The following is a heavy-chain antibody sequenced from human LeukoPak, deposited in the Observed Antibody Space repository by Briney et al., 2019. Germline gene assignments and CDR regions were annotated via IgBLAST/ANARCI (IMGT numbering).Heavy chain of an antibody. J-gene: IGHJ4*02. CDR3: ARGSDDSSGYYYFLDY. V-gene: IGHV4-31*03. Sequence: SETLSLTCTVSGGSISSGGYYWSWIRQHPGKGLEWIGYIYYSGSTYYNPSLKSRVTISVDTSKNQFSLKLSSVAAADTAVYYRARGSDDSSGYYYFLDYWGQGTLVTVSS. CDR2: IYYSGST. D-gene: IGHD3-22*01. CDR1: GGSISSGGYY.